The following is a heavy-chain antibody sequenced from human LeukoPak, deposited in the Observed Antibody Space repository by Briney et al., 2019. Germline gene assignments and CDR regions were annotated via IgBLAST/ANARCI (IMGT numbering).Heavy chain of an antibody. CDR1: GYTFTSYY. V-gene: IGHV1-2*02. D-gene: IGHD2-2*01. CDR2: INPNNGGT. Sequence: ASVKVSRKASGYTFTSYYMHWVRQAPGQGLEWMGWINPNNGGTNYAQKFQGRVTMTTDTSISTAYMELSRLRSDDTAVYYCASASPPIVVVPAAIWFDPWGQGTLVTVSS. J-gene: IGHJ5*02. CDR3: ASASPPIVVVPAAIWFDP.